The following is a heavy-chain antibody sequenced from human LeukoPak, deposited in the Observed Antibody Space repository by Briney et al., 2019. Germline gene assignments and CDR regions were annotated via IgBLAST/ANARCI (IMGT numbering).Heavy chain of an antibody. CDR2: ISNSSSAI. CDR3: ARDARISMVRGLMFNHPFDC. CDR1: GFTFSSFE. D-gene: IGHD3-10*01. J-gene: IGHJ4*02. V-gene: IGHV3-48*03. Sequence: GGSLRLSCAATGFTFSSFEMNWVRQAPGKGLEWVAYISNSSSAIYYADSVKGLFTISRDNAKNSLFLQMNSLRAEDTAVYYCARDARISMVRGLMFNHPFDCWGQGTLVAVSS.